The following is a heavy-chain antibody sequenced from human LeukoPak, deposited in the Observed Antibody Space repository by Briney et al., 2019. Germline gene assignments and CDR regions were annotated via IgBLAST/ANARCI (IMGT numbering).Heavy chain of an antibody. D-gene: IGHD4-17*01. CDR3: ARDSRSLGVTTVTRGFDY. CDR2: IYYSGST. V-gene: IGHV4-39*07. J-gene: IGHJ4*02. Sequence: PSETLSLTCTVSGGSISSSSYYWGWIRQPPGKGLEWIGSIYYSGSTYYNPSLKSRVTISVDTSKNQFSLKLSSVTAADTAVYYCARDSRSLGVTTVTRGFDYWGQGTLVTVSS. CDR1: GGSISSSSYY.